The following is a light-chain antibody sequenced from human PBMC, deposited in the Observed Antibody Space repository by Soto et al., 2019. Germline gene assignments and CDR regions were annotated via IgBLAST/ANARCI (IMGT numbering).Light chain of an antibody. Sequence: QSVLTQPPSVSAAPGHKVTISCSGSSSNIGDNYVSWYQHLPGTAPKLLIYENNKRPSGIPDRFSGSKSGTSATLGITGLQTGDEGDYYCGTWDNSLSAGVFGGGTKVTVL. V-gene: IGLV1-51*02. CDR2: ENN. CDR3: GTWDNSLSAGV. CDR1: SSNIGDNY. J-gene: IGLJ2*01.